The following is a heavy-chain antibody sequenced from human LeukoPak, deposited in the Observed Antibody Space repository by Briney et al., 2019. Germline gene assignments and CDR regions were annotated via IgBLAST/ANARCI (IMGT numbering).Heavy chain of an antibody. V-gene: IGHV3-13*01. J-gene: IGHJ4*02. Sequence: GGCLRLSCAASGFTFKSYDMHWVRQAAGEGLEWVSAIGTAGDTYYPGSVKGRFTISRENAKNSLYLQMNSLRAGDTAVYYCARGGRGSSWFDNWGQGTLVTVSS. CDR3: ARGGRGSSWFDN. D-gene: IGHD6-13*01. CDR2: IGTAGDT. CDR1: GFTFKSYD.